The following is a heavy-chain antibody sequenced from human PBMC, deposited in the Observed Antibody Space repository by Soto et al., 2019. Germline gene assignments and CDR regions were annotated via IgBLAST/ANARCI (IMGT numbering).Heavy chain of an antibody. CDR2: IYYSGST. Sequence: QVQLQESGPGLVKPSETLSLTCTVSGGSISSYYWSWIRQPPGKGLEWIGYIYYSGSTNYNPSLKSRVTISVDTSKNQFSLKLSSVTAADTAVYYCARHVDDFWSGYYHWFDPWGQGTLVTVSS. J-gene: IGHJ5*02. CDR1: GGSISSYY. CDR3: ARHVDDFWSGYYHWFDP. D-gene: IGHD3-3*01. V-gene: IGHV4-59*08.